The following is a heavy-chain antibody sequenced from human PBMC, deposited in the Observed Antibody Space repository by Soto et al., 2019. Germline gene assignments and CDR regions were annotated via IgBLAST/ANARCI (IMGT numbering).Heavy chain of an antibody. J-gene: IGHJ3*02. CDR3: AKLISPGTVTTGDAFDI. V-gene: IGHV4-30-4*01. Sequence: QVQLQESGPGLVKPSQTLSLTCTVSGGSISSDDYYWSWIRQPPGKGLEWIGYIYYSGSTYYNPSLKSRVTISVDTSKNQFSLKLSSVTAADTAVYYCAKLISPGTVTTGDAFDIWGQGTMVTVSS. CDR2: IYYSGST. D-gene: IGHD4-17*01. CDR1: GGSISSDDYY.